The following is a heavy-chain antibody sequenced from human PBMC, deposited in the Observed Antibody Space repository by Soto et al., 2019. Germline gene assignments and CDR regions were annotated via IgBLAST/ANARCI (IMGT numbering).Heavy chain of an antibody. CDR3: ARPPRAYYYDSFDS. Sequence: GGSLRLSCAASGFTFTSYWMSWVRQAPGKGLEWVANIKQDGGEKCYVDSVKGRFTISRDNAKNSLYLQMNSLRAEDTAVYYCARPPRAYYYDSFDSWGQGTLVTVSS. V-gene: IGHV3-7*01. CDR1: GFTFTSYW. CDR2: IKQDGGEK. D-gene: IGHD3-22*01. J-gene: IGHJ4*02.